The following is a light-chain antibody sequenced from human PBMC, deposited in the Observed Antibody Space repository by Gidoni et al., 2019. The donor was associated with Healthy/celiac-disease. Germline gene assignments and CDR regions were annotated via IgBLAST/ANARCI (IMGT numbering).Light chain of an antibody. V-gene: IGKV3-11*01. CDR3: HQRSNWPPLT. J-gene: IGKJ4*01. CDR1: QSVSSY. Sequence: EIALTQSPATLSLSPGDRATLSCRASQSVSSYLAWYQQKPGQAPRLLIYDAANRATGIPARFSGSGSGTDFTLTISSLEPEDFAVYYCHQRSNWPPLTFGGGTKVEIK. CDR2: DAA.